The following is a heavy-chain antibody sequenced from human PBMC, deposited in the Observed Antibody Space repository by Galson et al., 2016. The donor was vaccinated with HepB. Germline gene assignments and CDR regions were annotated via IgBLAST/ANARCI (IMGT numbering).Heavy chain of an antibody. CDR2: IYPGDSDT. CDR1: GYSFSSNW. V-gene: IGHV5-51*01. Sequence: QSGAEVKKPGESLKISCKGSGYSFSSNWIGWVRQMPGKGLEWMGIIYPGDSDTRYSPSFRGQVTISADKSISTAYLQWSSLKASDTAVYYCARRKPGGDAHNHFDYWGQGTLVTVSS. CDR3: ARRKPGGDAHNHFDY. J-gene: IGHJ4*02. D-gene: IGHD5-24*01.